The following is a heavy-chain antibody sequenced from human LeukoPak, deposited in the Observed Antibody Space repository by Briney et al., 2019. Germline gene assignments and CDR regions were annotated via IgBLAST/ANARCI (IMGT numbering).Heavy chain of an antibody. CDR3: ATGLPRGQLVEDFHY. CDR2: IYDSGTS. J-gene: IGHJ1*01. CDR1: GVSISSGTFY. V-gene: IGHV4-31*03. Sequence: PSQTLSLTCTVSGVSISSGTFYWNWIRQFPGKGLEWIGYIYDSGTSFYNPSLKSRVSMSVDTSKNQFSLFLSSVSAADTAVYYCATGLPRGQLVEDFHYWGQGTLVTVSS. D-gene: IGHD6-6*01.